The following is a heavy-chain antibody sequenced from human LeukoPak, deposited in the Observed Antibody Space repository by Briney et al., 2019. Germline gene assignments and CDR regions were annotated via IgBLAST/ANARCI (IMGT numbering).Heavy chain of an antibody. J-gene: IGHJ3*02. Sequence: PGASVKVSCKASGYTFTSYGISWVRQAPGQGLEWMGWISAYNGNTNYAQKLQGRVTMTTDTPTSTAYMELRSLRSDDTAVYYCARGMPGGLYYYGSGSYDAFDIWGQGTMVTVSS. CDR2: ISAYNGNT. CDR1: GYTFTSYG. D-gene: IGHD3-10*01. V-gene: IGHV1-18*01. CDR3: ARGMPGGLYYYGSGSYDAFDI.